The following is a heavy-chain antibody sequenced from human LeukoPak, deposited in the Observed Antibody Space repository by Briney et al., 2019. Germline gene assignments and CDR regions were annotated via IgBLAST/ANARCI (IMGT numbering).Heavy chain of an antibody. Sequence: PSQTLSLTSTVSGGSISCGGYYWSWIRQHPGKGLEWIGYIYYSGSTYYNPSLKSRVPISVDTSKNQFSLKLSSVTAADTAVYYCARAPRSSSYYMDVWGKGTTVTVSS. CDR2: IYYSGST. D-gene: IGHD6-6*01. J-gene: IGHJ6*03. CDR3: ARAPRSSSYYMDV. V-gene: IGHV4-31*03. CDR1: GGSISCGGYY.